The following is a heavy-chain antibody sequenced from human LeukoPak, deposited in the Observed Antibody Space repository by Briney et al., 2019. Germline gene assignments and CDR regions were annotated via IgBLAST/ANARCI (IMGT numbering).Heavy chain of an antibody. J-gene: IGHJ4*02. D-gene: IGHD6-6*01. CDR2: ISGNGDIT. V-gene: IGHV3-23*01. Sequence: GGSLRLSCAASGFTFSSYAMTWVRQAPGKGLEWVSDISGNGDITYYADSVKGRFTISRDNSKNTLDLQMKSLRAEDTAIYYCAKACTTAARQPFDSWGQGTLVTVSS. CDR3: AKACTTAARQPFDS. CDR1: GFTFSSYA.